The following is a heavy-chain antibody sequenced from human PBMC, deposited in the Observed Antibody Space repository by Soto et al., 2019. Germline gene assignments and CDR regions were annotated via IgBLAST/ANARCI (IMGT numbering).Heavy chain of an antibody. CDR3: ARGGGAIPSYYYGMDV. J-gene: IGHJ6*02. CDR1: GASISGYY. Sequence: PSETLSLTCTVSGASISGYYWTWIRQPPGKGLEWIGYSYYSGGPNYNPSLTSRVTISVDTSKNQFFLKLTSVTAADTAVYYCARGGGAIPSYYYGMDVWGQGTTVTVSS. D-gene: IGHD2-21*01. V-gene: IGHV4-59*12. CDR2: SYYSGGP.